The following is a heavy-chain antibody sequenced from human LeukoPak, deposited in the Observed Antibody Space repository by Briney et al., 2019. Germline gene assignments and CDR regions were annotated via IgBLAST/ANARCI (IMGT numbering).Heavy chain of an antibody. CDR1: GFTFSSYG. Sequence: GGSLRLSCAASGFTFSSYGMHWVRQAPGKGLEGVAVISYDGTYKYYADSVKGRFTISRDNSKNTLYLQMNSLRAEDTAVYYCAKEVSGYCSGGSCYDGFDYWGQGTLVTVSS. CDR2: ISYDGTYK. V-gene: IGHV3-30*18. D-gene: IGHD2-15*01. J-gene: IGHJ4*02. CDR3: AKEVSGYCSGGSCYDGFDY.